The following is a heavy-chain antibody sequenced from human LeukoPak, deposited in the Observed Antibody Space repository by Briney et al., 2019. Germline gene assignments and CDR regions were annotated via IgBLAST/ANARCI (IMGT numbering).Heavy chain of an antibody. CDR1: GFTFSSYG. J-gene: IGHJ4*02. Sequence: GGSLRLSCAASGFTFSSYGMSWVRQAPGKGLEWVPAISGSGGSTYYADSVKGRFTISRDNSKNTLYLQMNSLRAEDTAVYYCAKDYDILTGFDYWGQGTLVTVSS. D-gene: IGHD3-9*01. CDR2: ISGSGGST. V-gene: IGHV3-23*01. CDR3: AKDYDILTGFDY.